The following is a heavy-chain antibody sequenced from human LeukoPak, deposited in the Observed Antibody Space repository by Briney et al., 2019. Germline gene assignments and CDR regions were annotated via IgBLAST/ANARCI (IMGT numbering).Heavy chain of an antibody. CDR1: GYSFTSYW. J-gene: IGHJ6*02. Sequence: VESLQIPCKGSGYSFTSYWIGWVRQVPAKGLEWMGMIYPGDSDTRYSPSFQSQVTISADKSISTAYLQWSSLKASDTAMYYCARHFPSIPIDYYGMDVWGQGTTVTVSS. CDR3: ARHFPSIPIDYYGMDV. V-gene: IGHV5-51*01. CDR2: IYPGDSDT. D-gene: IGHD3-9*01.